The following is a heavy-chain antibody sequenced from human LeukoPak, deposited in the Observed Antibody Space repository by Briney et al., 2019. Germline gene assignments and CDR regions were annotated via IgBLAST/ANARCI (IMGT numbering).Heavy chain of an antibody. CDR1: GFTFDDYV. CDR2: ITWNSDTI. Sequence: GGSLRLSCAASGFTFDDYVMHWVRQAPGKGLEWVSGITWNSDTIAYADSVKGRFTISRDNAKNSLYLQMNSLRAEDMAVYYCARDPGGYSSGGELDVWGKGTTVTVSS. J-gene: IGHJ6*04. CDR3: ARDPGGYSSGGELDV. D-gene: IGHD6-19*01. V-gene: IGHV3-9*03.